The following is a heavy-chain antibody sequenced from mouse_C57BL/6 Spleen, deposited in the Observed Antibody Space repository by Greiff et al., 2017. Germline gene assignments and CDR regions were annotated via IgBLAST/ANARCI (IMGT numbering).Heavy chain of an antibody. V-gene: IGHV1-19*01. CDR3: ARRTGTGYFDV. CDR2: INPYNGGT. CDR1: GYTFTDYY. J-gene: IGHJ1*03. D-gene: IGHD4-1*01. Sequence: VQLQQSGPVLVKPGASVKMSCKASGYTFTDYYMNWVKQSHGKSLEWIGVINPYNGGTSYNQKFKGKATLTVDKSSSTAYMELNSLTSEDSAVYYCARRTGTGYFDVWGTGTTVTVSS.